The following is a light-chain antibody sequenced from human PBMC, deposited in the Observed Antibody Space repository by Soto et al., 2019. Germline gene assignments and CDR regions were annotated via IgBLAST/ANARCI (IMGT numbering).Light chain of an antibody. CDR2: EGS. J-gene: IGLJ2*01. CDR3: CSYAGSSTLV. V-gene: IGLV2-23*01. CDR1: SSDVGSYNL. Sequence: QSALTQPASVSGSPGQSITISYIGTSSDVGSYNLVSWYQQHPGKAPKLMIYEGSKRPSGVSNRFSGSKSGNTASLTISGLQAEDEADYYCCSYAGSSTLVFGGGTKLTVL.